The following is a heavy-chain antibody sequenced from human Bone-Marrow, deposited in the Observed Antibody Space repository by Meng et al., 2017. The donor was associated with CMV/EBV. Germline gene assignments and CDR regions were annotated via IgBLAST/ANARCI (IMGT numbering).Heavy chain of an antibody. D-gene: IGHD3-22*01. CDR2: IYPGDSDT. CDR1: GSSFTSYW. V-gene: IGHV5-51*01. J-gene: IGHJ3*02. Sequence: GESLKISCQGSGSSFTSYWIGWVRQMPGKGLEWMGIIYPGDSDTRYSPSFQGQVTISADKSINTAYLQWSSLKASDTAMYYCASSYYYDSSGYYWDAFDIWGQGTMVTVSS. CDR3: ASSYYYDSSGYYWDAFDI.